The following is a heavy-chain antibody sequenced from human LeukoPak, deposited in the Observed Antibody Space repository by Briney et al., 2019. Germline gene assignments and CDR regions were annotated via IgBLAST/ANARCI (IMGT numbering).Heavy chain of an antibody. CDR3: ARGSKNSQYNWFDP. V-gene: IGHV4-30-2*01. Sequence: PSQTLSLTCAVSGVSISSGGYSWRWIRQPPGKGLEWIGYIYHSGSTYYHPSLKSRVTISVDRSKNQFSLKLSSVTAADTAVYYCARGSKNSQYNWFDPWGQGTLVTVSS. CDR1: GVSISSGGYS. D-gene: IGHD2/OR15-2a*01. J-gene: IGHJ5*02. CDR2: IYHSGST.